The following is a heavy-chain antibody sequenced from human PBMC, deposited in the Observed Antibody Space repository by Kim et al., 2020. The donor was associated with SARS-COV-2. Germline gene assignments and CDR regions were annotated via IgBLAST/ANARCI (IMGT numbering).Heavy chain of an antibody. CDR2: VSGGGGST. Sequence: GGSLRLSCAPSGFTFSEFAMSWVRQAPGKGLEWVSSVSGGGGSTYYADSVKGRFTISRDNSKNTLYLQMNSLRGEDTALYYCAKGLSKYESEEEYWGHGTLVTVSS. CDR3: AKGLSKYESEEEY. V-gene: IGHV3-23*01. J-gene: IGHJ4*01. D-gene: IGHD3-22*01. CDR1: GFTFSEFA.